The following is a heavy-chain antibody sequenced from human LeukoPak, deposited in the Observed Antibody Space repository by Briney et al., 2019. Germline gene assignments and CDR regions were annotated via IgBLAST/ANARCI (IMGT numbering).Heavy chain of an antibody. CDR3: ARPYSSSSYYYGMDV. V-gene: IGHV1-69*01. J-gene: IGHJ6*02. Sequence: SVKVSCKASGGTFSSYGISWVRQAPGQGIEWMGGIIPIFGTANYAQKFQGRVTITADESTSTAYMELSSLRSEDTAVYYRARPYSSSSYYYGMDVWGQGTTVTVSS. D-gene: IGHD6-6*01. CDR1: GGTFSSYG. CDR2: IIPIFGTA.